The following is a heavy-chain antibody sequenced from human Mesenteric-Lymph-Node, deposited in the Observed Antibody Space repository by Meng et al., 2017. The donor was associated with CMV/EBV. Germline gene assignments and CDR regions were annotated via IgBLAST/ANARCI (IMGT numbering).Heavy chain of an antibody. CDR3: ARGFRYYYYGMDV. J-gene: IGHJ6*02. CDR2: INHSGST. Sequence: SETLSLTCAVYGGSSSGYYWSWIRQPPGKGLEWIGEINHSGSTNYNPSLKSRVTISVDTSKNQFSLKLSSVTAADTAVYYCARGFRYYYYGMDVWGQGTTVTVSS. V-gene: IGHV4-34*01. CDR1: GGSSSGYY. D-gene: IGHD2/OR15-2a*01.